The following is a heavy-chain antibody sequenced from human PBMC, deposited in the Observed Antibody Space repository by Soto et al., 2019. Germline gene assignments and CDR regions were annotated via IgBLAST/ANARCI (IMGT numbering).Heavy chain of an antibody. D-gene: IGHD3-3*01. CDR2: INPGSGAA. V-gene: IGHV1-46*01. J-gene: IGHJ3*02. CDR1: GYTVTTHY. CDR3: ARGGEVGVAGSAAFDM. Sequence: QVQLVQSGAEVKKPGASVKISCTAPGYTVTTHYMHWVRQAPGRGLEWMGAINPGSGAAKYTQTFQGRVTMTRDTSTNTVYMEMSALRSEDTAVFYCARGGEVGVAGSAAFDMWGQGTMVTVSS.